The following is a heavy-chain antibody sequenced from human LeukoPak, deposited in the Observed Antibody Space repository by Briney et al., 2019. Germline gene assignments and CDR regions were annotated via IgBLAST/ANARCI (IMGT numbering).Heavy chain of an antibody. CDR3: ARDVEVRAFDWLLPAPVFDH. Sequence: GGSLRLSCAASGFSFSSYAMHWVRQAPGKGLEWVAFIRYDGSNKYYADSVKGRFTISRDNAKNSLYVHMNNLRAEDTAVYYCARDVEVRAFDWLLPAPVFDHWGQGALVTVSS. CDR2: IRYDGSNK. D-gene: IGHD3-9*01. CDR1: GFSFSSYA. V-gene: IGHV3-30*02. J-gene: IGHJ4*02.